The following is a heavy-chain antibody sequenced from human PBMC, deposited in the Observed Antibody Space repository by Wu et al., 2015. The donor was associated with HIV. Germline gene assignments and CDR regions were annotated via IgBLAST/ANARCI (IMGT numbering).Heavy chain of an antibody. D-gene: IGHD3-22*01. CDR1: GYTFTSYG. V-gene: IGHV1-69*05. Sequence: QVQLVQSGAEVKKPGASVKVSCKASGYTFTSYGISWVRQAPGQGLEWMGGIIPIFGTPNYAQKFQGRVTITTDESTSTVYMDLSSLRSEDTAVYYCARDIYYDSSGYYAAFHIWGQGTMVTVSS. CDR2: IIPIFGTP. CDR3: ARDIYYDSSGYYAAFHI. J-gene: IGHJ3*02.